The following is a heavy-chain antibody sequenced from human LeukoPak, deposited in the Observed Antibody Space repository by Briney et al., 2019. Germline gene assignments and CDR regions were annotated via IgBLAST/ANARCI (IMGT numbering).Heavy chain of an antibody. J-gene: IGHJ4*02. CDR1: GFICGNFW. D-gene: IGHD3-10*01. Sequence: GGSLRLSCVASGFICGNFWMTWVRQAPGKGLEWVANIKQDGSEKYYVDSVKGRFIISRDNAQNSLYLQMNSLRVEDTAIYYCAGGGGFLTDCWGQGTLVTVSS. CDR2: IKQDGSEK. CDR3: AGGGGFLTDC. V-gene: IGHV3-7*03.